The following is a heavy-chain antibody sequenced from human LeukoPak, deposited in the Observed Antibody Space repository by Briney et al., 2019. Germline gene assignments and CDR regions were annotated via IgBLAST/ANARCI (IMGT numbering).Heavy chain of an antibody. CDR1: GGSISSSSYY. Sequence: HPSETLSLTCTVSGGSISSSSYYWGWIRQPPGKGLERIGYIYYSGSTNYNPSLKSRVTISVDTSKNQFSLKLSSVAAADTAVYYCARAVVLTGYYNVDRFDPWGQGTLVTVSS. CDR3: ARAVVLTGYYNVDRFDP. CDR2: IYYSGST. J-gene: IGHJ5*02. D-gene: IGHD3-9*01. V-gene: IGHV4-61*05.